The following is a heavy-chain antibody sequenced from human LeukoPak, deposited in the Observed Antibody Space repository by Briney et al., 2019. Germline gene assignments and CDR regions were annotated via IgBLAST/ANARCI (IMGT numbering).Heavy chain of an antibody. CDR3: AKDGGQGDRAFDI. CDR2: IRYDGSNK. D-gene: IGHD3-16*01. Sequence: GGSLRLSCAASGFTFSHAWMSWVRQAPGKGLEWVAFIRYDGSNKYYADSVKGRFTISRDNSKNTPYLQMNSLRAEDTAVYYCAKDGGQGDRAFDIWGQGTMVTVSS. V-gene: IGHV3-30*02. CDR1: GFTFSHAW. J-gene: IGHJ3*02.